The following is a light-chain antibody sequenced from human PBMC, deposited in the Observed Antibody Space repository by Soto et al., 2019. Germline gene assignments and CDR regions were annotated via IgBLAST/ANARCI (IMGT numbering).Light chain of an antibody. CDR2: GAS. CDR1: QSVSSN. V-gene: IGKV3-15*01. Sequence: EIVMTQSPATLSVSPGERATLSCRASQSVSSNLAWYQQKPGQAPRLLIYGASTRATGIPARFSGSGSETEFTLTISSLQSEDFAVYYCQHYHGWPITFGQGTRLEIK. J-gene: IGKJ5*01. CDR3: QHYHGWPIT.